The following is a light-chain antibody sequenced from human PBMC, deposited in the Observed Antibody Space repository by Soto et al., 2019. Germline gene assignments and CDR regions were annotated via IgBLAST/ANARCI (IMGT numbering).Light chain of an antibody. CDR3: QQLNSYPLT. CDR2: HAS. V-gene: IGKV1-5*01. Sequence: DIQMTQSPSTMSASVGDRVTITCRASQSISSWLAWYQQKPGTAPKVLINHASSLQGGVPSRFSGSGSGTEFTLTISSLQPEDFATYYCQQLNSYPLTFGQGTRLEVK. CDR1: QSISSW. J-gene: IGKJ5*01.